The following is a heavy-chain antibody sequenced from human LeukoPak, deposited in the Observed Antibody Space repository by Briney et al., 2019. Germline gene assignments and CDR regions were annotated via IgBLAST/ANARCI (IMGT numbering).Heavy chain of an antibody. CDR2: IIPIFGIA. J-gene: IGHJ4*02. CDR3: ARDRGEWYDSSGYYGD. D-gene: IGHD3-22*01. Sequence: SVKVSCRASGGTFSSYAISWVRQAPGQGLEWMGRIIPIFGIANYAQKFQGRVTITADKSTSTAYMELSSLRSEDTAVYYCARDRGEWYDSSGYYGDWGQGALVTVSS. CDR1: GGTFSSYA. V-gene: IGHV1-69*04.